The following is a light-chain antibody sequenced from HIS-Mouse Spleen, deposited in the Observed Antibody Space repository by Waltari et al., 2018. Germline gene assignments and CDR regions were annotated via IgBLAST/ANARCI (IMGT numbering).Light chain of an antibody. J-gene: IGLJ2*01. CDR3: YSTDSSGNHRV. Sequence: SYELTQPPSLSVSPGQTARITCSGDALPKKYAYWYQQKSGQAPVLVIYEDSKRPSGFAVRFSGSSSGTMATLTISGAQVEDEADYYCYSTDSSGNHRVFGGGTKLTVL. CDR2: EDS. CDR1: ALPKKY. V-gene: IGLV3-10*01.